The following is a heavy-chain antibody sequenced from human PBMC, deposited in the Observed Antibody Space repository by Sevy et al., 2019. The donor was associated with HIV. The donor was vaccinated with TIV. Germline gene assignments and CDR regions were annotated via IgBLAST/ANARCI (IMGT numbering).Heavy chain of an antibody. CDR2: ISGSGAIT. V-gene: IGHV3-23*01. D-gene: IGHD3-22*01. Sequence: GGSLRLSCATSGLTSTPYAVAWIRQAPGKGLEWVAPISGSGAITYYADSRKARLIISRDRTNNTVYLQMKRLRAEDTALYYCAKDRYYFDSSGYYYHHDAFDVWGRRTMVTVSS. CDR1: GLTSTPYA. CDR3: AKDRYYFDSSGYYYHHDAFDV. J-gene: IGHJ3*01.